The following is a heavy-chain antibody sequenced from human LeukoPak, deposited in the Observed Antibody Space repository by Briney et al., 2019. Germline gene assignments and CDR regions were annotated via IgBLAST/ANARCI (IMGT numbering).Heavy chain of an antibody. V-gene: IGHV3-30*02. J-gene: IGHJ4*02. CDR3: AKKTMTPAGPFDY. D-gene: IGHD6-19*01. Sequence: GGSLRLSCAASGFSFINYGMHWVRQAPGKGLDWVAVIWCDGSYKYYADSVKGRFTISRDNSKNTLYLQMNSLRPEDTAVYYCAKKTMTPAGPFDYWGQGTLVTVSS. CDR1: GFSFINYG. CDR2: IWCDGSYK.